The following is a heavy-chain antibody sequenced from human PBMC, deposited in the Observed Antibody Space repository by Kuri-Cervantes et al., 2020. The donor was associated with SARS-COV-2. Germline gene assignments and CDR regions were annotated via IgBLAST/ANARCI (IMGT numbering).Heavy chain of an antibody. V-gene: IGHV3-69-1*01. D-gene: IGHD6-19*01. CDR1: GFTFSNAW. Sequence: GGSLRLSCAASGFTFSNAWMSWVRQAPGKGLEWVSSISRSSYIFYADSVKGRFTISRDNAKNSLYLQMNSPRAEDTAVYYCARLIAPGESSGSGWNDYWGQGTLVTVSS. J-gene: IGHJ4*02. CDR2: ISRSSYI. CDR3: ARLIAPGESSGSGWNDY.